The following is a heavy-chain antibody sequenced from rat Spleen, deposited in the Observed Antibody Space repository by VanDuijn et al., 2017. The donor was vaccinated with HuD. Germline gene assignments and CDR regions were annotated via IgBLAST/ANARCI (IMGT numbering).Heavy chain of an antibody. CDR1: GFTFSYYY. J-gene: IGHJ4*01. D-gene: IGHD1-11*01. V-gene: IGHV5-20*01. Sequence: EVQLVESGGGLVQPGRSLKLSCAASGFTFSYYYMAWVRQAPTKGLEWVTSISYDGGSTYYRDSVRGRFTVSRDDAKSSLYLQMDSLRSEDTATYYCTTDTYGGYVMDAWGQGASVTVSS. CDR3: TTDTYGGYVMDA. CDR2: ISYDGGST.